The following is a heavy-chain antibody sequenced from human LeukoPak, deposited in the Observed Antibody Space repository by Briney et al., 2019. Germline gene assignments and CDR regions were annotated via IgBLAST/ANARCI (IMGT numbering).Heavy chain of an antibody. D-gene: IGHD6-13*01. CDR1: GGSISSGSYY. V-gene: IGHV4-61*02. J-gene: IGHJ6*03. CDR3: ASHNRSSWDYYYYMDV. Sequence: SETLSLTCTVSGGSISSGSYYWSWIRQPAGKGLEWIGRIYTSGSTNYNPSLKSRVTISVDTSKNQFSLKLSSVTAADTAVYYCASHNRSSWDYYYYMDVWGKGTTVTISS. CDR2: IYTSGST.